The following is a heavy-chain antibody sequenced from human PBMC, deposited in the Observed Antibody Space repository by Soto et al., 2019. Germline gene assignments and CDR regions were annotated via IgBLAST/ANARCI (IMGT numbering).Heavy chain of an antibody. CDR2: INAGNGNT. V-gene: IGHV1-3*05. CDR1: GYTFTSYA. D-gene: IGHD6-13*01. Sequence: QVQLVQSGAEEKKPGASVKVSCKASGYTFTSYAMHWVRQAPGQRLEWMGWINAGNGNTKYSQKIQGRVTITRDTSASTAYMELSSLRSEDTAVYYCARDSVSSWTFDYWGQGTLVTVSS. J-gene: IGHJ4*02. CDR3: ARDSVSSWTFDY.